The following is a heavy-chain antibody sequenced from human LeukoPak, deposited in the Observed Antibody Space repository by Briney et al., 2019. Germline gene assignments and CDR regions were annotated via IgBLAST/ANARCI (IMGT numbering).Heavy chain of an antibody. CDR2: ISGSGGST. D-gene: IGHD5-18*01. Sequence: GSLRLSCAASGFSFSSYPMSWVRQAPGKGLEWVSAISGSGGSTYYADSVKGRFTISRDNSKKTLYLQMSSLRAEDTAVYYCATRGYTYGNFDYWGQGTLVTVSS. CDR3: ATRGYTYGNFDY. J-gene: IGHJ4*02. CDR1: GFSFSSYP. V-gene: IGHV3-23*01.